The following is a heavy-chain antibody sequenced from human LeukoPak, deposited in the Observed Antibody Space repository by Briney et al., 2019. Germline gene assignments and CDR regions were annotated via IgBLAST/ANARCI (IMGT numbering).Heavy chain of an antibody. CDR2: ISNTGSTI. CDR1: GLTFSSHG. CDR3: ARDRSSGWSGNWFDP. Sequence: GGSLRLSCEASGLTFSSHGMSWVRQAPGKGLEWVSYISNTGSTIYYADSVKGRFTISRDNAKNSVFLQMNSLRAEDTAIYYCARDRSSGWSGNWFDPWGQGTLVTVSS. D-gene: IGHD6-19*01. J-gene: IGHJ5*02. V-gene: IGHV3-48*03.